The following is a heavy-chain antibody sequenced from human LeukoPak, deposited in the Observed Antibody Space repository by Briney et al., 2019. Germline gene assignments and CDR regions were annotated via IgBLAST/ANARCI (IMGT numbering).Heavy chain of an antibody. CDR3: ARGVFTYSGSYGFDY. J-gene: IGHJ4*02. V-gene: IGHV1-8*01. D-gene: IGHD1-26*01. CDR1: GYTFTSYD. CDR2: MNPNSGNT. Sequence: GASVKVSCKASGYTFTSYDINWVRRATGQGLEWMGWMNPNSGNTGYAQKFQGRVTMTRNTSISTAYMELSSLRSEDTAVYYCARGVFTYSGSYGFDYWGQGTLVTVSS.